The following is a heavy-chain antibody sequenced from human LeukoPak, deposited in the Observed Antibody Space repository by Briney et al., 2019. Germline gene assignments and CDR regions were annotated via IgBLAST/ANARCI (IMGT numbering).Heavy chain of an antibody. V-gene: IGHV1-18*01. J-gene: IGHJ3*02. D-gene: IGHD4-11*01. CDR2: ITPDKGKT. CDR3: ARDSHDYSNYADAFDI. CDR1: GYTFSRYG. Sequence: ASVKVSCKSSGYTFSRYGISWLRQAPGQGLEWMGWITPDKGKTEYAQKFQDRFTMTIDTSTSTAYMELRNLRSDDSAVYYCARDSHDYSNYADAFDIWGQGTMVTVSS.